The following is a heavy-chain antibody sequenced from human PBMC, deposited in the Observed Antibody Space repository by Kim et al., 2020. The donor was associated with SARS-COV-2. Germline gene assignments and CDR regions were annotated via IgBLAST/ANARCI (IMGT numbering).Heavy chain of an antibody. CDR2: INHSGST. J-gene: IGHJ1*01. Sequence: SETLSLTCAVYGGSFSGYYWSWIRQPPGKGLEWIGEINHSGSTNYNPSLKSRVTITVDTSKNQFSLKLSSVTAADTAVYYCARGPEKVYAIEYFQHWGQGTLVTVSS. CDR3: ARGPEKVYAIEYFQH. CDR1: GGSFSGYY. D-gene: IGHD2-8*01. V-gene: IGHV4-34*01.